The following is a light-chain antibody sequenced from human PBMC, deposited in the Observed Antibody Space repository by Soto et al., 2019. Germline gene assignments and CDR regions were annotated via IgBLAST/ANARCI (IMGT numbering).Light chain of an antibody. Sequence: QPVLTQPPSVSAAPRQKVTISCSGSSSNIGKSYVSWYQQVPGTVPKLLIYENDKRPSGIPDRFSGSTSGTPATLVITGLQTGDEADYYCAAWDNSLVAVLFGGGTKLTVL. CDR2: END. CDR3: AAWDNSLVAVL. J-gene: IGLJ3*02. V-gene: IGLV1-51*01. CDR1: SSNIGKSY.